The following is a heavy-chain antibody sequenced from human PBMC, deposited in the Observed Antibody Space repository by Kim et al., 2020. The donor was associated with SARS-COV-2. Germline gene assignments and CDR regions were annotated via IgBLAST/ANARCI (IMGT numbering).Heavy chain of an antibody. D-gene: IGHD4-17*01. CDR3: ARDSTPFYYGDYGDGSDY. J-gene: IGHJ4*02. CDR2: ISSSSSYI. CDR1: GFTFSSYS. Sequence: GGSLRLSCAASGFTFSSYSMNWVRQAPGKGLEWVSSISSSSSYIYYADSVKGRFTISRDNAKNSLYLQMNSLRAEDTAVYYCARDSTPFYYGDYGDGSDYWGQGTLVTVSS. V-gene: IGHV3-21*01.